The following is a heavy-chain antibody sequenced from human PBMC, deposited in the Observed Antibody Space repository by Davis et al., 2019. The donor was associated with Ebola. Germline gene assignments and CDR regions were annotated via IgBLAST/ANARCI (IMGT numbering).Heavy chain of an antibody. V-gene: IGHV3-11*06. CDR1: GFTFSDYY. Sequence: GESLKISCAASGFTFSDYYMSWIRQAPGKGLEWVSYISSSSSYTNYADSVKGRFTISRDNAKNSLYLQMNSLRAEDTAVYYCARERATIRGPPHAFDIWGQGTMVTVSS. CDR3: ARERATIRGPPHAFDI. CDR2: ISSSSSYT. J-gene: IGHJ3*02.